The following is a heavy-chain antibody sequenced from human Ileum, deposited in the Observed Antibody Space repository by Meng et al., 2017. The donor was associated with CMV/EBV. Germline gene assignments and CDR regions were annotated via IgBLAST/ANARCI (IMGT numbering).Heavy chain of an antibody. J-gene: IGHJ3*02. Sequence: DSLSSTSYYWGWIRQPPGKGLEWIGSIHYSGSTYYTPSLKSRVTISVDTSKSQFSLKLSSVTAADTAVYYCARPSTVIAARAAFNIWGQGTMVTVSS. CDR2: IHYSGST. D-gene: IGHD4-17*01. CDR3: ARPSTVIAARAAFNI. V-gene: IGHV4-39*07. CDR1: DSLSSTSYY.